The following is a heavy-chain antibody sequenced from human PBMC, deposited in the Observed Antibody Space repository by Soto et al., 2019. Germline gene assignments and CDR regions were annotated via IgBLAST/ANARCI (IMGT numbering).Heavy chain of an antibody. CDR3: ARSYSSGWEFDY. CDR1: GFTFSNYY. J-gene: IGHJ4*02. Sequence: LGLSCGASGFTFSNYYMSWIRQAPGKGLEWVSYISSTGRTIYYADSVKGRFTVSRDNAQNSLSLKLNSLRVEDTAVYYCARSYSSGWEFDYWGQGTQVTVSS. CDR2: ISSTGRTI. D-gene: IGHD6-19*01. V-gene: IGHV3-11*01.